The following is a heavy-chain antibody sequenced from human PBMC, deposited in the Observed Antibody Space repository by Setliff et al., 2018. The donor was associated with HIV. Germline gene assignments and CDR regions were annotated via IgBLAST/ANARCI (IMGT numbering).Heavy chain of an antibody. CDR2: IKQDGSEI. V-gene: IGHV3-7*03. CDR1: GDSISSGGYY. J-gene: IGHJ5*02. D-gene: IGHD1-26*01. Sequence: ASETLSLTCTVSGDSISSGGYYWSWIRQHPGKGLEWVATIKQDGSEIYYVDSVKGRFTISRDNAKNLLYLEMSSLRDEDTALYLCADLWEMGAWGQGTQVTVSS. CDR3: ADLWEMGA.